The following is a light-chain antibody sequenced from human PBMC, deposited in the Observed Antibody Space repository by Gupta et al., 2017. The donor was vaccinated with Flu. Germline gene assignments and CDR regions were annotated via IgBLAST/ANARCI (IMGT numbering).Light chain of an antibody. CDR2: LVS. V-gene: IGKV2-30*01. Sequence: VTPGQPALIACRSSPGLVCSDGNTYLHWSQQRPGKSPRCLIYLVSFRESGVPVRFSGSGSGTNFTLKISRVEAEDVGIYFCMQASHWPWAFGQGTTLELK. J-gene: IGKJ1*01. CDR3: MQASHWPWA. CDR1: PGLVCSDGNTY.